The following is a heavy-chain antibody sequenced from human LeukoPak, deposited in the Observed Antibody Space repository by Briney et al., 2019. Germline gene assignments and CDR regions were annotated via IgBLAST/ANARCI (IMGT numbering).Heavy chain of an antibody. D-gene: IGHD3-22*01. CDR3: ARWHYYDSSGDAFDI. CDR2: SNHSGNT. Sequence: SETLSLTCAVYGGSVSGDYWSWIRQPPGKGLEWSGESNHSGNTNYNPSLKSRVTISVDTSKNQFSLKLSSVTAADTAVYYCARWHYYDSSGDAFDIWGQGTMVTVSS. J-gene: IGHJ3*02. V-gene: IGHV4-34*01. CDR1: GGSVSGDY.